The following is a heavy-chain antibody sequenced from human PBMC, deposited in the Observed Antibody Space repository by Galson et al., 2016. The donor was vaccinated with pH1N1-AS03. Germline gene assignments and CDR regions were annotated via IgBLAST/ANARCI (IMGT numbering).Heavy chain of an antibody. CDR2: IAATGPT. Sequence: SLRLSCAASGFTVTRNDMHWVRQATGKGLEWVSIIAATGPTHYADSVKGRFTISRDNAKNTVYLQMNGLRVEDTAVYYCARQDSSGYFHALDMWGQGTMVTVSS. J-gene: IGHJ3*02. CDR1: GFTVTRND. D-gene: IGHD3-22*01. V-gene: IGHV3-13*01. CDR3: ARQDSSGYFHALDM.